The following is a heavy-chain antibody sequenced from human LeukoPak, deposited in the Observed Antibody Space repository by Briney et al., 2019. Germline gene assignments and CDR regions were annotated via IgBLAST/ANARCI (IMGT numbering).Heavy chain of an antibody. CDR1: GFTFDDYA. D-gene: IGHD6-19*01. V-gene: IGHV3-43*02. J-gene: IGHJ6*03. Sequence: GGSLRLSCAASGFTFDDYAVHWVRQAPGKGLEWVSLISGDGGSTYYADSVKGRFTISRDNSKNSLYLHLNSLRTEDTALYYCAAGLGPYMDVWGKGTTVTVSS. CDR2: ISGDGGST. CDR3: AAGLGPYMDV.